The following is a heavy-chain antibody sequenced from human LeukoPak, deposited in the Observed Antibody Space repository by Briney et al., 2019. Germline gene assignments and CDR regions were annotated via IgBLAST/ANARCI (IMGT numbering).Heavy chain of an antibody. CDR2: FDPEDGET. V-gene: IGHV1-24*01. Sequence: ASVKVSCKVSGYTLTELSMHWVRQAPGKGLEWMGGFDPEDGETIYAQKFQGRVTMTEDTSTDTAYMELSSLRSEDTAVYYCARYSQLRYYFDYWGQGTLVTVSS. CDR1: GYTLTELS. D-gene: IGHD4-17*01. CDR3: ARYSQLRYYFDY. J-gene: IGHJ4*02.